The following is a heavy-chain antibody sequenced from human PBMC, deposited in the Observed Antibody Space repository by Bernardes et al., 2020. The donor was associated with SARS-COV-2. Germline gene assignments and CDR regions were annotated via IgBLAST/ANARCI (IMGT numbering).Heavy chain of an antibody. J-gene: IGHJ6*02. D-gene: IGHD3-22*01. CDR1: GFTVSSNY. Sequence: GGSLRLSCAASGFTVSSNYMSWVRQAPGKGLEWVSGIYNGGSTYYADSVKGRFIISRDNSENTLYLQLNSLRAEDTAVYYCARDWLISSGFYSDDSYCGLDVWGQGTTVTVSS. V-gene: IGHV3-66*01. CDR3: ARDWLISSGFYSDDSYCGLDV. CDR2: IYNGGST.